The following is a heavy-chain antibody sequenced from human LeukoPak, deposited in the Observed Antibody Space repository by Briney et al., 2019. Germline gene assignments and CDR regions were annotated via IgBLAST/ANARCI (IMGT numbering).Heavy chain of an antibody. D-gene: IGHD3-22*01. V-gene: IGHV1-2*06. J-gene: IGHJ4*02. CDR2: INPNSGGT. CDR3: ARLGYYYDSSGQGV. CDR1: GYTFTGYY. Sequence: ASVKVSCEASGYTFTGYYMHWVRQAPGQGLEWMGRINPNSGGTNYAQKFQGRVTMTRDTSISTAYMELSRLRSDDTAVYYCARLGYYYDSSGQGVWGQGTLVTVSS.